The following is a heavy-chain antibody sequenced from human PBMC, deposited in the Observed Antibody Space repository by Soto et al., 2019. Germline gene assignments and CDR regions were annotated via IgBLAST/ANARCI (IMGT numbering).Heavy chain of an antibody. Sequence: QVQLVESGGGVVQPGRSLRLSCAASGFTFSSYAMHWVRQAPGKGLEWVAVISYDGSNKYYADSVKGRFTISRDNSKNTPYLQMDSLRAEDTAVYYCARVGRRAARYYFDYRGQGTLVTVSS. CDR3: ARVGRRAARYYFDY. D-gene: IGHD6-6*01. V-gene: IGHV3-30-3*01. J-gene: IGHJ4*02. CDR2: ISYDGSNK. CDR1: GFTFSSYA.